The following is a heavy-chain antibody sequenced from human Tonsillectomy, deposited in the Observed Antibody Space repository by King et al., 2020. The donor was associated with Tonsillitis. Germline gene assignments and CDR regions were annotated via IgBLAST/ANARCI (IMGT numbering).Heavy chain of an antibody. CDR1: GYTFTGYY. J-gene: IGHJ6*02. CDR3: AGGTSKSNFYFGLDV. Sequence: QLVQSGAEVKKPGASVKVSCKASGYTFTGYYIHWVRQAPGQGLEWMGWINPSSGGTTYAQKFQGRVTMTRDTSIITAYMELSRLRSDDTALYFCAGGTSKSNFYFGLDVWGQGTTVTVSS. V-gene: IGHV1-2*02. D-gene: IGHD4-11*01. CDR2: INPSSGGT.